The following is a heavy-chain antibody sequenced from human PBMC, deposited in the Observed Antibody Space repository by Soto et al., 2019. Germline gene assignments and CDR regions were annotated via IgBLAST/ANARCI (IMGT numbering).Heavy chain of an antibody. CDR3: ARGGGSPDY. Sequence: QVQLQESGPGLVKPSETLSLTCTVSGGSISSYYWSWIRQPPGKGLEWIGYIYYSGSTNYNPSLTSRVTTSVGPSKNQFSLKLSSVTAADPAVYYCARGGGSPDYWGQGTLVTVSS. D-gene: IGHD1-26*01. CDR1: GGSISSYY. V-gene: IGHV4-59*08. J-gene: IGHJ4*02. CDR2: IYYSGST.